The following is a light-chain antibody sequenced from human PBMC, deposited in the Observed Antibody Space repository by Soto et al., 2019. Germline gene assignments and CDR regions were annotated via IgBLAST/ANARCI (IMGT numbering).Light chain of an antibody. Sequence: QSALTQPASVSGSPGQSITISCTGTSSDVGGYNYVSWYQQHPGKAPKLMIYDVSNRLSGVSNRFSGSKSGNTASLTISGLQAEDEADYYCSSYTSSSTVVFGGGTQLTVL. CDR3: SSYTSSSTVV. V-gene: IGLV2-14*01. J-gene: IGLJ2*01. CDR1: SSDVGGYNY. CDR2: DVS.